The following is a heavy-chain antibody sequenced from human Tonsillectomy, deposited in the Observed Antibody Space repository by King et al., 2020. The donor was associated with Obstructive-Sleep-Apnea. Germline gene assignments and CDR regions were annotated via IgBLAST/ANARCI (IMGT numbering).Heavy chain of an antibody. CDR3: ARSRGVTTPYFQH. V-gene: IGHV3-74*02. CDR2: INDDGSNT. Sequence: VQLVESGGGLVQPGGSLRLSCAASGFTFSSYWMLWVRQAPGKGLVWVSRINDDGSNTIYADSVKGRFTISRDNANNTLYLQMNSLRAEDTAVFYCARSRGVTTPYFQHWGQGTLVTVSS. D-gene: IGHD4-17*01. CDR1: GFTFSSYW. J-gene: IGHJ1*01.